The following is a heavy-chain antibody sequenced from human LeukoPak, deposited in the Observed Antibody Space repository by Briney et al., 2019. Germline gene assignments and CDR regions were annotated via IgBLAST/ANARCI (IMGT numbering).Heavy chain of an antibody. CDR1: GFTFSDYY. CDR2: ISSSGSTI. Sequence: GGSLRLSCAASGFTFSDYYMSWIRQAQGQGLEWVSYISSSGSTIYYADSVKGRFTISRDNAKNSLYLQMNSLRAEDTAVYYCARGSWNDVSDYWGQGTLVTVSS. V-gene: IGHV3-11*01. D-gene: IGHD1-1*01. J-gene: IGHJ4*02. CDR3: ARGSWNDVSDY.